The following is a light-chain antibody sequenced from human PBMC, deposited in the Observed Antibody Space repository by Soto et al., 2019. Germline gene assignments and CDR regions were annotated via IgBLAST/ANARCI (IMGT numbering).Light chain of an antibody. J-gene: IGKJ4*01. CDR2: AAS. V-gene: IGKV1-39*01. CDR3: QQYNNWPPFT. Sequence: DIQMTQSPSSLSASVGDRVTITWRASQSISSYLNWYQQKPGKAPKLLIYAASSLQSGVPSRFSGSGSGTEFTLTISSLQSEDFAVYYCQQYNNWPPFTFGGGTKVDI. CDR1: QSISSY.